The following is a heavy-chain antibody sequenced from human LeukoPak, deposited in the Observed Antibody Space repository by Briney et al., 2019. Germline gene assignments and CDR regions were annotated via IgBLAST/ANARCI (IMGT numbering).Heavy chain of an antibody. CDR1: GFTFSSYA. CDR3: AKYGPRGKYYDFWSGHENFDY. D-gene: IGHD3-3*01. CDR2: ISGSGGST. V-gene: IGHV3-23*01. J-gene: IGHJ4*02. Sequence: GGSLRLSCAASGFTFSSYAMSWVRQAPGKGLEWVSAISGSGGSTYYADSVKGRFTISRDNSKNTLYLQMNSLRAEDTAVYYCAKYGPRGKYYDFWSGHENFDYWGQGTLVTVSS.